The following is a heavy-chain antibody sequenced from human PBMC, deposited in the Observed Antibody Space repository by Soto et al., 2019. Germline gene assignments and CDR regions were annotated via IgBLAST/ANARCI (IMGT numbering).Heavy chain of an antibody. CDR3: EINPGGNGYHFDY. CDR2: IYWDDDE. D-gene: IGHD5-18*01. CDR1: GFSLTTRGVG. V-gene: IGHV2-5*02. Sequence: QITLKESGPTLVKPTQTLTLTCTFSGFSLTTRGVGVGWIRQPPGKALEWLALIYWDDDEGYSQSLKSRLTTTRDPSKTRLVLPMPTLALLAKPTCAWEINPGGNGYHFDYWGQETLVT. J-gene: IGHJ4*02.